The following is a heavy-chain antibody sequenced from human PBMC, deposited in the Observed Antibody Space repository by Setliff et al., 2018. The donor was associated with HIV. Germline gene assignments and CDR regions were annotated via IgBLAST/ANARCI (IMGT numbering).Heavy chain of an antibody. D-gene: IGHD2-2*01. CDR2: IIPMFGTA. CDR1: GGIFSSYA. Sequence: SVKVSCKASGGIFSSYAISWVRQAPGQGLEWMGRIIPMFGTANYAQMFQDRVTITADKSTSTAYMELSSLRSEDTAVYYCAREGSYAGFDAFDIWGQGTMVTVSS. CDR3: AREGSYAGFDAFDI. V-gene: IGHV1-69*06. J-gene: IGHJ3*02.